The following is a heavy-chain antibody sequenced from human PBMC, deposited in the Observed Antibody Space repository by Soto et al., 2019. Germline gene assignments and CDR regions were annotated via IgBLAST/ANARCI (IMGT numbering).Heavy chain of an antibody. Sequence: QVQLVESGGGVVQPGRSLTLSCAGSGFTFSSYGMHWDRQAPGKGLEWVAVIWYDGSNKYYADSVKGRFTISRDNAKNTVYLQMNSLRAEDTAVYYCAKDRNGWYIENWGQGTLVTVSS. D-gene: IGHD6-19*01. V-gene: IGHV3-33*06. CDR1: GFTFSSYG. CDR3: AKDRNGWYIEN. J-gene: IGHJ4*02. CDR2: IWYDGSNK.